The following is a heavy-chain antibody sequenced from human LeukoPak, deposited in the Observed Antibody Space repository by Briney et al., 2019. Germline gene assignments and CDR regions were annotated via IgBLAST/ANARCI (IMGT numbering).Heavy chain of an antibody. D-gene: IGHD1-26*01. CDR3: ARERGRVGATGDWFDP. V-gene: IGHV4-38-2*02. CDR1: GYSISSGYY. CDR2: IYHSGST. J-gene: IGHJ5*02. Sequence: SETLSLTCTVSGYSISSGYYWGWIRQPPGKGLEWIGSIYHSGSTYYNPSLKSRVTISVDTSKNQFSLKLSSVTAADTAVYYCARERGRVGATGDWFDPWGQGTLVTVSS.